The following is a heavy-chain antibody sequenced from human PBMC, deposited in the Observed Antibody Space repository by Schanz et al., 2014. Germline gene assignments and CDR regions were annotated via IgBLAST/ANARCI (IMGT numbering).Heavy chain of an antibody. CDR1: GFIFSDHY. J-gene: IGHJ6*02. Sequence: QVQLVESGGGLVKPGGSLRLSCVVSGFIFSDHYMSWIRQAPGKGLEWISYISSGSSTIHYADSVKGRFTISRDNAKNSLFLQMNSRRAEDTDIYYCATSYSSSSYFYVMDVWGQGTTVTVSS. CDR3: ATSYSSSSYFYVMDV. D-gene: IGHD6-6*01. CDR2: ISSGSSTI. V-gene: IGHV3-11*01.